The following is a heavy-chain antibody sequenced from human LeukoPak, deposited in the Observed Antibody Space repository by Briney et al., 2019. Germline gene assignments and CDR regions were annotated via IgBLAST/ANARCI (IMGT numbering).Heavy chain of an antibody. D-gene: IGHD3-9*01. CDR2: IYYSGST. V-gene: IGHV4-30-4*01. CDR3: VRDSRYFDWQRPSYYYYGMDV. CDR1: GGPFSGHY. J-gene: IGHJ6*02. Sequence: PSETLSLTCAVYGGPFSGHYWSWIRQPPGKGLEWIGYIYYSGSTYYNPSLKSRLTISVDTSKNQFSLRLSSVTAADTAVYYCVRDSRYFDWQRPSYYYYGMDVWGQGTTVTVSS.